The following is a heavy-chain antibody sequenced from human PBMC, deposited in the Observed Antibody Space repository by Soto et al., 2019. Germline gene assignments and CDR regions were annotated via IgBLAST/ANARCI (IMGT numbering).Heavy chain of an antibody. V-gene: IGHV3-66*01. J-gene: IGHJ3*02. Sequence: EVQLVESGGGLVQPGGSLRLSCAASGFTVSSNYMSWVRQAPGKGLEWVLVIYSGGSTYYADSVKGRFTISRDNSKNTLYLQMNSLRAEDTAVYYCARGGDYGSGSYYNYDAFDIWGQGTMVTVSS. CDR2: IYSGGST. D-gene: IGHD3-10*01. CDR3: ARGGDYGSGSYYNYDAFDI. CDR1: GFTVSSNY.